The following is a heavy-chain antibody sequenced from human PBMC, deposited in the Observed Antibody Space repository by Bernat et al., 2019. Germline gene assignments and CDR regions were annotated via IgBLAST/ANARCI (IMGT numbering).Heavy chain of an antibody. CDR2: INHSGNT. CDR3: ARGRLKLYPYYYYNGMDV. J-gene: IGHJ6*02. CDR1: GGSLYDYF. Sequence: QVQLQQWGAGLLKPSETLSLTCGVYGGSLYDYFWTWIRQPPGKGLEWIGEINHSGNTNYNPSLKSRVTISTDTSKNQFYIKRSSVTAADTAVYYCARGRLKLYPYYYYNGMDVWGQGTTVTVSS. V-gene: IGHV4-34*01. D-gene: IGHD2/OR15-2a*01.